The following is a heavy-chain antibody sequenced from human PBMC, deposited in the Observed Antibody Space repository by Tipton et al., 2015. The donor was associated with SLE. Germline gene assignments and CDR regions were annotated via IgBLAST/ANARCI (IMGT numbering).Heavy chain of an antibody. CDR2: INHSGST. D-gene: IGHD2-8*02. Sequence: LRLSCTVSGGSISSHYWSWIRQPPGKGLEWVGEINHSGSTNYNPTLKIRVTISVDTSKNQFSLKLSSVTGAGPAGYYCAICTGGTKWLDPLGQGTLVTVSS. J-gene: IGHJ5*02. V-gene: IGHV4-59*11. CDR3: AICTGGTKWLDP. CDR1: GGSISSHY.